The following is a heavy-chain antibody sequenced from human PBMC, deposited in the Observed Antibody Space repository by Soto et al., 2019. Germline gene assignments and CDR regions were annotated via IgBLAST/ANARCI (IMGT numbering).Heavy chain of an antibody. CDR3: AKVIYTGFYYAH. V-gene: IGHV3-23*01. CDR1: GFIFGSYA. Sequence: GGSLRLSCAASGFIFGSYAMSWVRQAPGKGLEWVSGISTSGGDTYYADSVKGRFTISRDNSKNTLYVQMNSLRAEDTAVYYCAKVIYTGFYYAHWGQGTLVTVSS. CDR2: ISTSGGDT. D-gene: IGHD1-26*01. J-gene: IGHJ4*02.